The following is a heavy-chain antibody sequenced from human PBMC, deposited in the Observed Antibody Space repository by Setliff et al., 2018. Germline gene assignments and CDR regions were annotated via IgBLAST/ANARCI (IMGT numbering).Heavy chain of an antibody. V-gene: IGHV4-34*01. CDR1: GGSFSGYY. J-gene: IGHJ5*02. CDR2: INHSGST. D-gene: IGHD6-19*01. CDR3: ARSKSSSGWLNWFDP. Sequence: PSETLSLTCAVYGGSFSGYYWSWIRQPPGKGLEWIGEINHSGSTNYNPSLKSRVTISVDKSKNQFSLKLSSVTAADTAVYYCARSKSSSGWLNWFDPWGQGTLVTVSS.